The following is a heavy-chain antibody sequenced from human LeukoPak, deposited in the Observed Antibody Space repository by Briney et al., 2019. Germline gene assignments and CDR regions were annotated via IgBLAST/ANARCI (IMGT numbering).Heavy chain of an antibody. CDR3: AREGGYSYGPDC. CDR1: GFTFSTFS. CDR2: ISSSGSVI. Sequence: GGSLRLSCAASGFTFSTFSMNWVRQAPEKGLEWLSYISSSGSVILYAESVKGRFTVSRDNAKDSLYLQMNSLRAEDTAIYYCAREGGYSYGPDCWGQGTLVTVSS. D-gene: IGHD5-18*01. V-gene: IGHV3-48*01. J-gene: IGHJ4*02.